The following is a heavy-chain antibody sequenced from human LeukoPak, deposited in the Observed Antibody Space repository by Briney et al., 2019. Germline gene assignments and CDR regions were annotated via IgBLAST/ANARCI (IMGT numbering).Heavy chain of an antibody. Sequence: SVKVSCKASGGTFSSYAISWVRQAPGQGLEWMGGIIPIFGTANYAQKFQGRVTITADESTSTAYMELSSLRSEDTAVYYCARDVGATFGYYYYMDVWGKETTVTVSS. J-gene: IGHJ6*03. CDR3: ARDVGATFGYYYYMDV. CDR1: GGTFSSYA. V-gene: IGHV1-69*01. CDR2: IIPIFGTA. D-gene: IGHD1-26*01.